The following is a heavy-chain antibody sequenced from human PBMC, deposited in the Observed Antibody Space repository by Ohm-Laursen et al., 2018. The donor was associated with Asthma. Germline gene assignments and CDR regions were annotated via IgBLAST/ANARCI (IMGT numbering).Heavy chain of an antibody. CDR1: GYTFTSYY. V-gene: IGHV1-18*04. D-gene: IGHD1-26*01. J-gene: IGHJ4*02. Sequence: GAPVKVSCKASGYTFTSYYMHWVRQAPGQGLEWMGWISAYNGNTNYAQKLQGRVTMTTDTSTSTAYMELRSLRSDDTAVYYCARDGRPYSGSLDWGQGTLVTVSS. CDR2: ISAYNGNT. CDR3: ARDGRPYSGSLD.